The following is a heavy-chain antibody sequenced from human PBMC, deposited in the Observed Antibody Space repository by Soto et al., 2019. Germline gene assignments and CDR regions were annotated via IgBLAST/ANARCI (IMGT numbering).Heavy chain of an antibody. D-gene: IGHD6-13*01. CDR3: ARGATHGSSWYFWFDP. V-gene: IGHV1-69*01. CDR1: GGIFSSFA. CDR2: IIPVFGTT. J-gene: IGHJ5*02. Sequence: QEQLVQSGAEVKKPGSSMKVSCKASGGIFSSFAISWVRQAPGQGLEWMGGIIPVFGTTNYAQKFQDRVTITADESTNTAYMELSSLRSEDTAVYYCARGATHGSSWYFWFDPWGQGTLVTVSS.